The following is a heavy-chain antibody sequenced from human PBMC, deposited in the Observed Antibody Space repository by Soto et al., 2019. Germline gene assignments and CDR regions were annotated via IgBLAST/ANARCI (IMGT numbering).Heavy chain of an antibody. CDR1: GFTVSSNY. CDR3: AREGGAALRDSPEPYYYGMDV. J-gene: IGHJ6*02. Sequence: EVQLVETGGGLIQPGGSLRLSCAASGFTVSSNYMSWVRQAPGKGLEWVSVIYSGGSTYYADSVKGRFTISRDNSKNTLYLQMNSLRAEDTAVYYCAREGGAALRDSPEPYYYGMDVWGQGTTVTVSS. V-gene: IGHV3-53*02. D-gene: IGHD6-6*01. CDR2: IYSGGST.